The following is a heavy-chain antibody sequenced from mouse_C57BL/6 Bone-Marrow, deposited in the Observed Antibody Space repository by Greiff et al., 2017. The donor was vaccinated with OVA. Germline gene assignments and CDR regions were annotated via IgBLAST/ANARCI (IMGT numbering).Heavy chain of an antibody. CDR3: VRYYDYDGAWFAY. CDR2: IRSKSNNYAT. CDR1: GFSFNTYA. J-gene: IGHJ3*01. D-gene: IGHD2-4*01. V-gene: IGHV10-1*01. Sequence: EVKLVESGGGLVQPKGSLKLSCAASGFSFNTYAMNWVRQAPGKGLEWVARIRSKSNNYATYYADSVKDRFTISRDDSESMLYLQMNNLKTEDTAMYYCVRYYDYDGAWFAYWGQGTLVTVSA.